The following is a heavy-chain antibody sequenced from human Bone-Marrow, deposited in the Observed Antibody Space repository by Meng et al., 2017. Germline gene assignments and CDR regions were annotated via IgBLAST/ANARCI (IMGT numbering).Heavy chain of an antibody. CDR1: GFSFSSYG. CDR2: IWYDGSNK. CDR3: ARDLGGTNYPFDY. Sequence: QVELVESGGGVVQPGRSLRLSCAASGFSFSSYGMHWVRQAPGKGLEWVAVIWYDGSNKYYAESVKGRFTISRDNSKNTMNLQVNSLRAEDTAVYYCARDLGGTNYPFDYWGQGILVTVSS. V-gene: IGHV3-33*01. J-gene: IGHJ4*02. D-gene: IGHD4/OR15-4a*01.